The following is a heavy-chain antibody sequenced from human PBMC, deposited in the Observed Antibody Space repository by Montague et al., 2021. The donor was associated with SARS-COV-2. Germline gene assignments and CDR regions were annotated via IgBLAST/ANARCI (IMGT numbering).Heavy chain of an antibody. CDR3: ARDRFIAGGRLPHGFDP. CDR2: IYYSGGT. J-gene: IGHJ5*02. V-gene: IGHV4-59*01. Sequence: SETLSLTCSVSGGPISGYYWSWIRQSPGEGLEWIGYIYYSGGTIYNPSXXSRVIISVDTSKSQCSLKLSSVTAADTAVYYCARDRFIAGGRLPHGFDPWGQGTLVTVPS. CDR1: GGPISGYY. D-gene: IGHD6-13*01.